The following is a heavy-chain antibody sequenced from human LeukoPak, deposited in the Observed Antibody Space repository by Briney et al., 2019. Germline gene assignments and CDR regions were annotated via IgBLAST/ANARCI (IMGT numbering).Heavy chain of an antibody. Sequence: SETLSLTCTVSDDPINSGVYYWNWIRQPAGKGLEWIGHIYTSGTTTNSNPSLKSRVAISLDTSKNHFSLKLSSVTAADTAVYYCARAKKRSGRSRNFYLDVWGKGSTVTVSS. CDR1: DDPINSGVYY. J-gene: IGHJ6*03. V-gene: IGHV4-61*09. CDR2: IYTSGTTT. D-gene: IGHD1-26*01. CDR3: ARAKKRSGRSRNFYLDV.